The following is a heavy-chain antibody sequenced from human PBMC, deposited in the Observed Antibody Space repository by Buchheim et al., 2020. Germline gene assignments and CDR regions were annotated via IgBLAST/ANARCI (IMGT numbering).Heavy chain of an antibody. D-gene: IGHD4-17*01. CDR3: ARGPSYGDYDPHAFDI. CDR1: GFTFSSYG. Sequence: QVQLVESGGGVVQPGRSLRLSCAASGFTFSSYGMHWVRQAPGKGLEWVAVIWYDGSNKYYADSVKGRFTISRDNSKNTLYLQMNSLRAEDTAVYYCARGPSYGDYDPHAFDIWGQGT. J-gene: IGHJ3*02. CDR2: IWYDGSNK. V-gene: IGHV3-33*01.